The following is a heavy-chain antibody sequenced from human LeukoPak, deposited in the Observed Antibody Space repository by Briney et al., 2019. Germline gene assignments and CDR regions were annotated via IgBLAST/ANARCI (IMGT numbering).Heavy chain of an antibody. Sequence: GGSLRLSCAASGFTFSSYGMHWVRQAPGKGLGWVAVISYDGSNKYYADSVKGRFTISRDNSKNTLYLQMNSLRAEDTAVYYCAKGGVAAIFDYWGQGTLVTVSS. CDR2: ISYDGSNK. CDR1: GFTFSSYG. D-gene: IGHD2-15*01. CDR3: AKGGVAAIFDY. V-gene: IGHV3-30*18. J-gene: IGHJ4*02.